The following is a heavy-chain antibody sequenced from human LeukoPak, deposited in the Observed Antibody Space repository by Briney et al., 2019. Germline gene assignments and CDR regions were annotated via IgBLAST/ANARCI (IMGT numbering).Heavy chain of an antibody. Sequence: GASVKVSCKASGYTFTSYGISWVRQAPGQGLEWMGWISAYNGNTNYAQKLQGRVTMTTDTSTSTAYMELRSLRSDDTAVYYCARALYYYDSSGYSKNFDYWGQGTLVTVSS. D-gene: IGHD3-22*01. CDR3: ARALYYYDSSGYSKNFDY. CDR1: GYTFTSYG. CDR2: ISAYNGNT. J-gene: IGHJ4*02. V-gene: IGHV1-18*01.